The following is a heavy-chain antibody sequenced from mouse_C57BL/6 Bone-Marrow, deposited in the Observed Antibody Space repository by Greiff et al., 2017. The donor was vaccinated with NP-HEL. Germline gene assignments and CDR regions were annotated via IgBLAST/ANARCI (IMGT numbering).Heavy chain of an antibody. V-gene: IGHV1-69*01. D-gene: IGHD2-4*01. CDR2: IDPSDSYT. Sequence: QVQLQQPGAELVMPGASVKLSCKASGYTFTRYWMHWVKQRPGQGLEWIGEIDPSDSYTNYTQKFKGKSTLTVDKSSNTAYMQLSSLTSEDSAFYYCARMDDWNYWGQGTTLTVSS. CDR3: ARMDDWNY. J-gene: IGHJ2*01. CDR1: GYTFTRYW.